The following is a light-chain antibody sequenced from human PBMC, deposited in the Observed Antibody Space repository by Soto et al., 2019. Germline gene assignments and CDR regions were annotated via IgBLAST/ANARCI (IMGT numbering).Light chain of an antibody. CDR2: GAS. CDR1: QSVSSSY. V-gene: IGKV3-20*01. Sequence: IVLTQYPGTLPLSPGERATLSCRASQSVSSSYLAWYQQKPGQAPRLLIYGASSRATGIPDRFSGSGSGTDFTLTISRLEPEDFAVYYCQQYGSSPKTFGQGSNV. J-gene: IGKJ1*01. CDR3: QQYGSSPKT.